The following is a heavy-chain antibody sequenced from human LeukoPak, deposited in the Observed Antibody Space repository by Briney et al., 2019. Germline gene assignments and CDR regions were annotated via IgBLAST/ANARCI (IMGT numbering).Heavy chain of an antibody. J-gene: IGHJ4*02. CDR3: ATQPDFWSGYSDDY. D-gene: IGHD3-3*01. CDR2: ISGSGGST. V-gene: IGHV3-23*01. Sequence: AGSLRLSCAASGFTFSSYAMSWVRQAPGKGLEWVSAISGSGGSTYYADSVKGRFTISRDNSKNTLYLQMNSLRAEDTAVYYCATQPDFWSGYSDDYWGQGTLVTVSS. CDR1: GFTFSSYA.